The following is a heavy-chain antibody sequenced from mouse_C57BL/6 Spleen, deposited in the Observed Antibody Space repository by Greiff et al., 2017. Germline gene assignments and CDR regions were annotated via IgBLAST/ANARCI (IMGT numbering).Heavy chain of an antibody. CDR3: ARANWDVREYFDY. CDR1: GYSFTDYN. Sequence: VQLKQSGPELVKPGASVKISCKASGYSFTDYNMNWVKQSNGKSLEWIGVINPNYGTTSYNQKFKGKATLTVDQSTSTAYMQLNSLTSEYAAVYYCARANWDVREYFDYWGQGTTLTVSS. V-gene: IGHV1-39*01. J-gene: IGHJ2*01. CDR2: INPNYGTT. D-gene: IGHD4-1*01.